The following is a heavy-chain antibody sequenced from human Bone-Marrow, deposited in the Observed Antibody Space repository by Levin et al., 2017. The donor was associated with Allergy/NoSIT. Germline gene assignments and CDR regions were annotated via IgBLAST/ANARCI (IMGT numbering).Heavy chain of an antibody. CDR1: GYSFTSYW. J-gene: IGHJ3*02. V-gene: IGHV5-51*01. Sequence: GESLKISCKGSGYSFTSYWIGWVRQMPGKGLEWMGIIFPGDSDTRYSPSFRGLVTISADNSISTAYLPWSSLKASDTAMYYCAKEALTPPALLGNFDIWGQVTMVAVSS. CDR2: IFPGDSDT. D-gene: IGHD4-23*01. CDR3: AKEALTPPALLGNFDI.